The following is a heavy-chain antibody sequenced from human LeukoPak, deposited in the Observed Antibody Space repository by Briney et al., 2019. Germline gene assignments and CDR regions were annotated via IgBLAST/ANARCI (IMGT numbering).Heavy chain of an antibody. CDR3: AKYGGDQLLLIADHYYDYGMDV. J-gene: IGHJ6*02. Sequence: GGSLRLSCAASGFTFSSYAMSWVRQAPGKGLEWVSAISGSGGSTYYADSAKGRFTISRDNSKNTLYLQMNSLRAEDTAVYYCAKYGGDQLLLIADHYYDYGMDVWGQGTTVTVSS. D-gene: IGHD2-2*01. CDR2: ISGSGGST. CDR1: GFTFSSYA. V-gene: IGHV3-23*01.